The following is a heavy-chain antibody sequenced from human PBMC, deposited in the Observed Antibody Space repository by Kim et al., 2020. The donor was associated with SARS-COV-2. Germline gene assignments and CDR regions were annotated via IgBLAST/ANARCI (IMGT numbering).Heavy chain of an antibody. V-gene: IGHV4-61*02. CDR2: IYTSENT. D-gene: IGHD1-26*01. CDR1: GDSISSGSYY. CDR3: ARESPRLARYNWFDP. Sequence: SETLSLTCTVSGDSISSGSYYWSWIRQPAGQGLEWIGRIYTSENTNYNPSLKSRVTISVDTSKNQFSLKLSSVTAADTAMYYCARESPRLARYNWFDPWGQGTLVTVSS. J-gene: IGHJ5*02.